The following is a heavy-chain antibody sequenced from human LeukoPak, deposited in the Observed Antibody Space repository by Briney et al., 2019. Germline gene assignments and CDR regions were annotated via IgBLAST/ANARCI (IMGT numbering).Heavy chain of an antibody. V-gene: IGHV3-48*02. J-gene: IGHJ4*02. CDR2: INHNGEAI. D-gene: IGHD3-9*01. Sequence: GGSLRLSCAASGFPFSSHVLSWVRQAPGKGLEWIAYINHNGEAIYYPDFVKGRFIISRDNAKNSPFLQMNDLRDGDTAVYYCARDYDWAFDFWGQGTRVTVSP. CDR3: ARDYDWAFDF. CDR1: GFPFSSHV.